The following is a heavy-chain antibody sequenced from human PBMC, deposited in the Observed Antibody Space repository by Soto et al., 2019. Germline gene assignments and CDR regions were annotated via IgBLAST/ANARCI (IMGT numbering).Heavy chain of an antibody. V-gene: IGHV3-7*03. J-gene: IGHJ4*01. CDR1: GFDFNKYW. D-gene: IGHD1-26*01. CDR2: VSQDAREI. Sequence: EVQLLESGGGLVQLEESLRLSCEASGFDFNKYWMAWVRQGPGGGLEWVAFVSQDAREIYYVDSVEGRFTISRDNANNFLRLHMPGLEVAATAVYYCASVGRPFGHVSSGVFAYWGQGAPVTVS. CDR3: ASVGRPFGHVSSGVFAY.